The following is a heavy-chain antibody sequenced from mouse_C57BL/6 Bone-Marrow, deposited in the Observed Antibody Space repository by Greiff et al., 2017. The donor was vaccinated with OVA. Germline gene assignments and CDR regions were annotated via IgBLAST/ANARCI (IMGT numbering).Heavy chain of an antibody. Sequence: EVQLVESGGGLVKPGGSLKLSCAASGFTFSSFTMSWVRQTPEKRLGWVATFSGGGGNTYYPDSVKGRCTISRDNAKNTLYLQMSSLRSEDTALYYCARRPLYYFDYWGQGTTLTVSS. CDR3: ARRPLYYFDY. V-gene: IGHV5-9*01. J-gene: IGHJ2*01. CDR1: GFTFSSFT. CDR2: FSGGGGNT.